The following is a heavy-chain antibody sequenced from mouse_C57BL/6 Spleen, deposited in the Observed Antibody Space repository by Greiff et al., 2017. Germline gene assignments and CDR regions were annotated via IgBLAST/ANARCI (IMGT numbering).Heavy chain of an antibody. CDR3: AIPIYDGYLSYAMDY. D-gene: IGHD2-3*01. V-gene: IGHV1-39*01. CDR2: INPNYGTT. Sequence: VQLQQPGAELVKPGASVKISCKASGYSFTDYNMNWVKQSNGKSLEWIGVINPNYGTTSYNQKFKGKATLTVDQSSSTAYMQLNSLTSEDSAVYYCAIPIYDGYLSYAMDYWGQGTSVTVSS. J-gene: IGHJ4*01. CDR1: GYSFTDYN.